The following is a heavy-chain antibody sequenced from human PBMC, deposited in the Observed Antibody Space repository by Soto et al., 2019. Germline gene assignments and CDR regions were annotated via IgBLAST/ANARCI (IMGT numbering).Heavy chain of an antibody. CDR1: GFSFSSYG. CDR2: ISYDGSNK. J-gene: IGHJ4*02. D-gene: IGHD3-10*01. Sequence: QVQLVESGGGVVQPGRSLRLSCAASGFSFSSYGMHWVRQAPGKGLEWVALISYDGSNKYYIDSVKGRFTISRDNSKNTLYLQMNSLRAEETDVYYCAKELKLYYGSGSYLAYWGQGTLVTVSS. CDR3: AKELKLYYGSGSYLAY. V-gene: IGHV3-30*18.